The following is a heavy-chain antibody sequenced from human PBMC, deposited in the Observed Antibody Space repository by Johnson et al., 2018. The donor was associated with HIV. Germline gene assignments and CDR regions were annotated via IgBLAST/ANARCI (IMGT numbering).Heavy chain of an antibody. CDR3: ARHTGYDAFDI. V-gene: IGHV3-48*04. D-gene: IGHD2-21*01. CDR2: ISSGGSVR. CDR1: GFAFRSYW. J-gene: IGHJ3*02. Sequence: MQLVESGGGLVQPGGSLRLSCAASGFAFRSYWMHWVRQAPGKGLVWVSNISSGGSVRYYADSVRGRFTISRDNAENSLYLQMNSLRAEDTAVYYCARHTGYDAFDIWGQGTMVTVSS.